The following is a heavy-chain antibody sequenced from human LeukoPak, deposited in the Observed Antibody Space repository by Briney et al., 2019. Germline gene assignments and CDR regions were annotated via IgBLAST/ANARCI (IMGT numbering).Heavy chain of an antibody. CDR3: VIHDYGDYVAGAGDYFDY. V-gene: IGHV1-8*02. CDR2: MNPNSGNT. J-gene: IGHJ4*02. Sequence: ASVKVSCKASGYTFTTYGINWVRQATGQGLEWMGWMNPNSGNTGYAQKFQGRVTMTRNTSISTAYMELSSLRSEDTAVYYCVIHDYGDYVAGAGDYFDYWGQGTLVTVSS. CDR1: GYTFTTYG. D-gene: IGHD4-17*01.